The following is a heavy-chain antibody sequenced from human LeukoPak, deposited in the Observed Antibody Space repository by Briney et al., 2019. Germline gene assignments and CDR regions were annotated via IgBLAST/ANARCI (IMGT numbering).Heavy chain of an antibody. V-gene: IGHV3-11*01. CDR1: GGSFSGYY. Sequence: LSLTCAVYGGSFSGYYWSWIRQAPGKGLEWVSYISYGGDTKYYADSVKGRFTVSRDNAKSSLYLQMDSLRADDTAVYYCARLGIITAAGSNDYWGQGTLVTVSS. J-gene: IGHJ4*02. CDR3: ARLGIITAAGSNDY. D-gene: IGHD6-13*01. CDR2: ISYGGDTK.